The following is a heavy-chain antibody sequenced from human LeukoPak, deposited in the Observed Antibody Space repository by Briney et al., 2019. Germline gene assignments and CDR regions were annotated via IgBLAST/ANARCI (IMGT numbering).Heavy chain of an antibody. D-gene: IGHD3-10*01. CDR2: IIPIFGTA. CDR3: ARDRALRWFGEQRVFDY. Sequence: GASVKVSCKASGGTFSSYAISWVRQAPGQGLEWMGGIIPIFGTANYAQKFQGRVTITADESTSTAYMELSSLRSDDTAVYYCARDRALRWFGEQRVFDYWGQGTLVTVSS. V-gene: IGHV1-69*13. J-gene: IGHJ4*02. CDR1: GGTFSSYA.